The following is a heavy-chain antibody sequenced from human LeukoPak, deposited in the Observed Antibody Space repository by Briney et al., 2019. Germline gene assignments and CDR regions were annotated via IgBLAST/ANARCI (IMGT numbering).Heavy chain of an antibody. J-gene: IGHJ6*03. V-gene: IGHV3-21*04. CDR2: ISSSSSYI. Sequence: GGSLRLSCAASGFTFSSYSMNWVRQAPGKGLEWVSSISSSSSYIYYADSVKGRFTISRDNAKNSLYLQMNSLRAEDTAAYYCARARNFPKNMDVWGKGTTVTVSS. CDR1: GFTFSSYS. CDR3: ARARNFPKNMDV.